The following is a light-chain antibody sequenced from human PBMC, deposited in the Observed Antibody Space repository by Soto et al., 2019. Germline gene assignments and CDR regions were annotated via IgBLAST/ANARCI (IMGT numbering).Light chain of an antibody. Sequence: VLTQSPATLSLSPGERATLSCRASQSVSNFFVWYQQKHGQAPRLLIYDASKRATGIPARFSGSGSGTDFTLTISSLVPEDFAVYYCQHRLNWPLTFGGGTTVEIK. CDR3: QHRLNWPLT. V-gene: IGKV3-11*01. CDR2: DAS. J-gene: IGKJ4*01. CDR1: QSVSNF.